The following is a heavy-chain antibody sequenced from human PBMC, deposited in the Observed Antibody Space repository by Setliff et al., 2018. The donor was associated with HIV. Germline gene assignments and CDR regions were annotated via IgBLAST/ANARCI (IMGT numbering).Heavy chain of an antibody. D-gene: IGHD2-21*02. CDR2: VDPNSGDI. J-gene: IGHJ4*02. CDR3: ARQGNIVVVTSFDY. Sequence: ASVKVSCKASGYTFTDYYLHWVRQAPGQGPEWVGWVDPNSGDINFAQKFQGRVTMTWDTSISTAYMELSRLRSDDTAVYYCARQGNIVVVTSFDYWGQGTLVTVSS. V-gene: IGHV1-2*02. CDR1: GYTFTDYY.